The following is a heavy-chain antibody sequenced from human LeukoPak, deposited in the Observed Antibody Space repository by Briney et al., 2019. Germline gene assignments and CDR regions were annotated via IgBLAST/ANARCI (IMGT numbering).Heavy chain of an antibody. CDR1: GGSFSGYY. V-gene: IGHV4-34*01. CDR3: ARWVTANLYYYYGMDV. J-gene: IGHJ6*02. CDR2: INHSGST. Sequence: PSETLSLTCAVYGGSFSGYYWSWIRQPPGKGLEWIGEINHSGSTNYNPSLKSRVTISVDTSKNQFSLKLSSVTAADTAVYYCARWVTANLYYYYGMDVWGQGTTVTVSS. D-gene: IGHD2-21*02.